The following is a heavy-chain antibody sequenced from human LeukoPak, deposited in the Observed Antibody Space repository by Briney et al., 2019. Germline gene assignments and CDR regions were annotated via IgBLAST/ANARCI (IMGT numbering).Heavy chain of an antibody. J-gene: IGHJ4*02. CDR2: TSHDGTNK. CDR3: ARHRGPSLHSSGYFDY. D-gene: IGHD3-22*01. V-gene: IGHV3-30-3*01. CDR1: GFPFSGYA. Sequence: GGSLRLSCAASGFPFSGYAMHWVRQAPGKGLEWVAVTSHDGTNKYYADSVKGRFTISRDNSKNTLYLQMDSLRTEDTAVYYCARHRGPSLHSSGYFDYWGQGTLVTVSS.